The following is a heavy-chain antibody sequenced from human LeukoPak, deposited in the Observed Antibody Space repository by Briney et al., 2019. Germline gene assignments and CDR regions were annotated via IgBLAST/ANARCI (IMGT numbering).Heavy chain of an antibody. J-gene: IGHJ4*02. CDR2: ISYDGSDK. D-gene: IGHD4-23*01. CDR3: AKDLDYGGTVVDFDS. Sequence: PGGSLRLSCAASGFTFSNYGMHWVRQAPGKGLEWVAVISYDGSDKYYADSVKGRFTISRDNSKNTLYLQMNTLRAEDTAVYYCAKDLDYGGTVVDFDSWGQGTLVTVSS. CDR1: GFTFSNYG. V-gene: IGHV3-30*18.